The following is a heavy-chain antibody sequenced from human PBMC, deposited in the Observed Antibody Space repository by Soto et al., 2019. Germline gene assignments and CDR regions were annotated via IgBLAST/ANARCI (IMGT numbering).Heavy chain of an antibody. CDR1: GYTFTSYG. V-gene: IGHV1-18*01. J-gene: IGHJ4*02. D-gene: IGHD3-3*01. Sequence: ASVKVSCKASGYTFTSYGISWVRQAPGQGLEWMGWISAYNGNTNYAQKLQGRVTMTTDTSTSTAYMELRSLRSDDTAVYYCARFCDFWSGYYTSLDYWGQGTLVTVSS. CDR3: ARFCDFWSGYYTSLDY. CDR2: ISAYNGNT.